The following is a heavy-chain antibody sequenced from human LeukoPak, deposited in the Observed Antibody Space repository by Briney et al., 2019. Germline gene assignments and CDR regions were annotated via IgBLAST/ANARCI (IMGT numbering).Heavy chain of an antibody. J-gene: IGHJ4*02. CDR3: ATNPLVVVAATQG. D-gene: IGHD2-15*01. CDR2: ITSNGGST. CDR1: GFTFSSYA. Sequence: PGGSLRLSCSASGFTFSSYAMNWVRQAPGKGLEYVSAITSNGGSTYYADSVKGRFTISRDNSKNTLYLQMNSLRAEDTAVYYCATNPLVVVAATQGWGQGTLVTVSS. V-gene: IGHV3-64*04.